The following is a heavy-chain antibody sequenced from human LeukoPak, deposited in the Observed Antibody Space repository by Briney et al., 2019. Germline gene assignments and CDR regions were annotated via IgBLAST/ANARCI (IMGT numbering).Heavy chain of an antibody. V-gene: IGHV1-24*01. D-gene: IGHD4-23*01. J-gene: IGHJ4*02. Sequence: ASVKVSCKVSGYTLTELSMHWVRQAPGKGLEWMGGFDPEDGETIYAQKFQGRVTMTEDTSADTAYMELSSLRSEDTAVYYCATASTTVVTPPDYWGQGTLVTVSS. CDR1: GYTLTELS. CDR2: FDPEDGET. CDR3: ATASTTVVTPPDY.